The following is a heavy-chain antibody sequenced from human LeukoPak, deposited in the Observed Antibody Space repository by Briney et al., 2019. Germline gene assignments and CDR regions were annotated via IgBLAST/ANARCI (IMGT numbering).Heavy chain of an antibody. CDR3: ATEDSRSDGSYYGTRRYGMDV. CDR2: FDPEDGET. D-gene: IGHD1-26*01. J-gene: IGHJ6*02. V-gene: IGHV1-24*01. CDR1: GYTLTELS. Sequence: ASVKVSCKVSGYTLTELSMHWVRQAPGKGLEWMGGFDPEDGETIYAQKFQGRVTMTEDTSTDTAYMELSSLRSEDTAVYYCATEDSRSDGSYYGTRRYGMDVWGQGTTVTVSS.